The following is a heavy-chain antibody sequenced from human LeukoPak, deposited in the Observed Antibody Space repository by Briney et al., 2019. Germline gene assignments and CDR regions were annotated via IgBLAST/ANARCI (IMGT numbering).Heavy chain of an antibody. Sequence: SETLSLTXTVSGGSTSSSSYYWGWIRQPPGKGLEWIGIIYYSGSKFYYNPSLESRVTISVDASKNQFSLRLSSVTAADTAVYYCARRSDTSMGFFDYWGQGTPVTVSS. CDR1: GGSTSSSSYY. CDR2: IYYSGSKF. CDR3: ARRSDTSMGFFDY. V-gene: IGHV4-39*01. J-gene: IGHJ4*02. D-gene: IGHD5-18*01.